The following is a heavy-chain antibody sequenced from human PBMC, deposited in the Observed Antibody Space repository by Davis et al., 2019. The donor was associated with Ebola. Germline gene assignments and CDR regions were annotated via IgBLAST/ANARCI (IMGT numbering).Heavy chain of an antibody. CDR2: ISSSSSYI. D-gene: IGHD6-6*01. CDR1: GFTFSSYS. V-gene: IGHV3-21*01. Sequence: PGGSLRLSCAASGFTFSSYSMNWVRQAPGKGLEWVSSISSSSSYIYYADLVKGRFTISRDNAKNSLYLQMNSLRAEDTAVYYCARDSSSIAALGYFDYWGQGTLVTVSS. CDR3: ARDSSSIAALGYFDY. J-gene: IGHJ4*02.